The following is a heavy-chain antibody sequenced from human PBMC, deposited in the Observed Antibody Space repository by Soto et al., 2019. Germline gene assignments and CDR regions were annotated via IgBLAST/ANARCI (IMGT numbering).Heavy chain of an antibody. J-gene: IGHJ4*02. V-gene: IGHV3-7*02. CDR2: IKQDGSEK. D-gene: IGHD6-19*01. CDR1: GFTFSSYW. CDR3: ARGSSGWYEVDY. Sequence: EVQLVESGGGLVQPGGSLRLSCAASGFTFSSYWMNWVRQAPGKGLEWVANIKQDGSEKNYVDSVKGRFTISRDNAKNSLYLQMNSLRAEDTAVYYCARGSSGWYEVDYWGQGTLVTVYS.